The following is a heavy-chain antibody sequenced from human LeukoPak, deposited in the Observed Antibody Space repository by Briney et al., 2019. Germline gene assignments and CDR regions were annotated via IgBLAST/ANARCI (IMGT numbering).Heavy chain of an antibody. CDR3: AKVASGWLPFYFDY. J-gene: IGHJ4*02. Sequence: MXXVRQAPGKGXEWVSAISGSGGSTHYADSVKGRFTISRDNSKNTLYLQMNSLRAEDTAVYYCAKVASGWLPFYFDYWGQGTLVTVSS. D-gene: IGHD6-19*01. V-gene: IGHV3-23*01. CDR2: ISGSGGST.